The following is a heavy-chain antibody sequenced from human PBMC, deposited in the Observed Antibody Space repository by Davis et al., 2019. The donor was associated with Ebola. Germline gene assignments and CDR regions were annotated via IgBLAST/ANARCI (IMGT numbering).Heavy chain of an antibody. J-gene: IGHJ6*02. CDR2: ISSSGGST. D-gene: IGHD3-10*01. CDR3: VKGSGSYFNYYGMDV. V-gene: IGHV3-64D*06. CDR1: GFTFSNSA. Sequence: GGSLRLSCAASGFTFSNSAMSWVRHAPGKGLKYVSAISSSGGSTYYADSVKGRFTISRDSSKNTLHLQMSSLRAEDMAVYYCVKGSGSYFNYYGMDVWGQGTTVTVSS.